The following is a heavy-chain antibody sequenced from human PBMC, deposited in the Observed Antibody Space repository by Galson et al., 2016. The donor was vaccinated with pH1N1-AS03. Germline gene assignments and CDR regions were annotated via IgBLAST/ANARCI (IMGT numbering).Heavy chain of an antibody. J-gene: IGHJ6*02. CDR1: GFTFSTYW. Sequence: SLRLSCAASGFTFSTYWIHWVRQAPGKGLMWVSGIGSAGDAYYAASVKGRFTISRENAKNSLYLQMSSVTAGDTAVYYCARDPHGLDVWGQGTAVTVSS. V-gene: IGHV3-13*01. CDR2: IGSAGDA. CDR3: ARDPHGLDV.